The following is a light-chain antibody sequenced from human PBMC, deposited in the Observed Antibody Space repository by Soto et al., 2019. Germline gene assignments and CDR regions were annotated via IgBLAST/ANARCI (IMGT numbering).Light chain of an antibody. CDR2: GAS. CDR1: QSVSSN. CDR3: QQSYSTPQVT. J-gene: IGKJ5*01. Sequence: EIVTTQYTATLSVSPGERATLSCRASQSVSSNLAWYQQKRGQAPRLLIYGASTRATGIPARFSGSGSGTDFTLTISSLQPEDFATYYCQQSYSTPQVTFGQGTRLEI. V-gene: IGKV3-15*01.